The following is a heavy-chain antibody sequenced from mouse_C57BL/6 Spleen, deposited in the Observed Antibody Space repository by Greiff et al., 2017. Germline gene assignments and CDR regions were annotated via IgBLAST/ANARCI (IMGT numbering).Heavy chain of an antibody. CDR1: GFSLTSYA. Sequence: QVQLQQSGPGLVAPSQSLSITCTVSGFSLTSYAISWVRQPPGKGLEWLGVIWTGGGTNYNSALKSRLSISKDNSKSQVFLKMNSLQTDDTARYYCARHYYGSSSLYWYFDVWGTGTTVTVSS. CDR2: IWTGGGT. CDR3: ARHYYGSSSLYWYFDV. V-gene: IGHV2-9-1*01. D-gene: IGHD1-1*01. J-gene: IGHJ1*03.